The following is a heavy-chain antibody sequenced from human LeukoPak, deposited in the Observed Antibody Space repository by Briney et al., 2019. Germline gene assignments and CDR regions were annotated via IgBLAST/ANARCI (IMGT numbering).Heavy chain of an antibody. CDR1: GFTVSSNY. CDR3: ASGLDSGYYFDY. D-gene: IGHD1-26*01. Sequence: GSLRLSCAASGFTVSSNYMSWVRQPPGKGLEWIGSIYYSGSTYYNPSLKSRVTISVDTSKNQFSLKLSSVTAADTAVYYCASGLDSGYYFDYWGQGTLVTVSS. CDR2: IYYSGST. V-gene: IGHV4-39*01. J-gene: IGHJ4*02.